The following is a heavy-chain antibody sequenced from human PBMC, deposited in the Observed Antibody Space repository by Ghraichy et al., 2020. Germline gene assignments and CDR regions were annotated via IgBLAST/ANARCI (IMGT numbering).Heavy chain of an antibody. CDR1: GGSISRSSYY. CDR2: IYYSGST. Sequence: SETLSLTCTVSGGSISRSSYYWSWIRQPPGKGLEWIGSIYYSGSTFRNPSLNSRVTISVDTSKNQFSLRLTSATAADTAVYYCARHVADSSWYSYYFDYWGQGTPVTVSS. V-gene: IGHV4-39*01. D-gene: IGHD3-22*01. J-gene: IGHJ4*02. CDR3: ARHVADSSWYSYYFDY.